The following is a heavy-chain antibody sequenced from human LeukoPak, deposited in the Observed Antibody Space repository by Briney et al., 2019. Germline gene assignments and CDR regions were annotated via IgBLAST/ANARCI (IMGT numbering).Heavy chain of an antibody. CDR1: GFTVSSIH. D-gene: IGHD3-22*01. Sequence: GGSLRLFCAASGFTVSSIHMVWVRQAPGKGLEWVSVTYTGGNSYYADSVKGRFNISRDISKNTLYLQMNSLRAEDSALYYCARGGRGSAAVVAPRSFDIWGQGTMVTVSS. CDR2: TYTGGNS. CDR3: ARGGRGSAAVVAPRSFDI. J-gene: IGHJ3*02. V-gene: IGHV3-53*01.